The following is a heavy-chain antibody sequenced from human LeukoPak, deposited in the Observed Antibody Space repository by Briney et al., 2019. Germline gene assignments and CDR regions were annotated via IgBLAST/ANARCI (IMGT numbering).Heavy chain of an antibody. D-gene: IGHD3-3*01. CDR3: GRREHDFWSGYYLY. V-gene: IGHV1-18*01. Sequence: GASVKVSCKASGYTFTSYGISWVRQAPGQGLEWMGWISAYNGNTNYAQKLQGRVTMTTDTSTSTAYMELRSLRSDDTAVYYCGRREHDFWSGYYLYWGQGTLVTVSS. J-gene: IGHJ4*02. CDR1: GYTFTSYG. CDR2: ISAYNGNT.